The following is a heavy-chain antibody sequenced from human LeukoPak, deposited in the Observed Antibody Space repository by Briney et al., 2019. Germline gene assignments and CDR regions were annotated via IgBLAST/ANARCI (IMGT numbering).Heavy chain of an antibody. J-gene: IGHJ4*02. CDR2: INSDGSST. D-gene: IGHD5-12*01. CDR3: ATAGSGYEDGFDY. Sequence: GGSLRLSCAASGFSFSNYWMHWVRQAPGKGLVWVSRINSDGSSTTYADSVKGRFTISRDNAKNTLYLQMNSLRAEDTAVYYCATAGSGYEDGFDYWGQGTLVTVSS. CDR1: GFSFSNYW. V-gene: IGHV3-74*01.